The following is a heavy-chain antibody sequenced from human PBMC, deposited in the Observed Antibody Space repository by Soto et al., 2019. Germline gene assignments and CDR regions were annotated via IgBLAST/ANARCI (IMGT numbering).Heavy chain of an antibody. CDR1: GGSFSGYY. CDR3: ARGIYSSGWYDY. CDR2: INHSGST. V-gene: IGHV4-34*01. Sequence: SETLSLTCAVYGGSFSGYYWSWIRQPPGKVLEWIGEINHSGSTNYNPSLKSRVTISVDTSKNQFSLKLSSVTAADTAVYYCARGIYSSGWYDYWGQGTLVNVSS. J-gene: IGHJ4*02. D-gene: IGHD6-19*01.